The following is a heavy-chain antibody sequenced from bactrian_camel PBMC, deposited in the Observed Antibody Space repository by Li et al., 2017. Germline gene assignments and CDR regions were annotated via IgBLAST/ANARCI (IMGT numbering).Heavy chain of an antibody. CDR2: LYIGGGST. CDR1: GYAYARSC. V-gene: IGHV3S1*01. CDR3: AIVTFCHGSSCCRLSDLNKFNY. D-gene: IGHD2*01. J-gene: IGHJ4*01. Sequence: HVQLVESGGGSVQPGGSLRLSCAASGYAYARSCMVWFRQFPGKEREGVAALYIGGGSTYYADSVKGRFTISHDNAKNMLYLDMNSLKPEDTAMYYCAIVTFCHGSSCCRLSDLNKFNYWARGTQVTVS.